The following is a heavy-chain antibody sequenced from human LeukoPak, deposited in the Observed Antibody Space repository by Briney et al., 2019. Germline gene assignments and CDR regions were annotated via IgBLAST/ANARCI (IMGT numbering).Heavy chain of an antibody. CDR2: IYSGGSA. V-gene: IGHV3-66*01. J-gene: IGHJ4*02. D-gene: IGHD2-15*01. CDR1: GFIVSSNY. Sequence: GGSLRLSCAVSGFIVSSNYMSWVRQAPGKGLEWVSVIYSGGSAYYADSVKGRFTISRDNSKNTLYLQMNSLRAEDTAVYYCARGYCSGGSCYNYFDYWGQGTLVTVSS. CDR3: ARGYCSGGSCYNYFDY.